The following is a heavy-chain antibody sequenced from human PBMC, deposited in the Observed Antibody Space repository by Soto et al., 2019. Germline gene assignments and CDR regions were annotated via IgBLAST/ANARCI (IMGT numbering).Heavy chain of an antibody. CDR2: IYSGGGT. CDR1: GFTVSSNY. D-gene: IGHD3-10*01. V-gene: IGHV3-66*01. Sequence: PGGSLRLSCVASGFTVSSNYMSWVRQAPGKGLEWISVIYSGGGTYYADSVKGRFTISRDNSKNTLYLQMNNLRAEDTAVYYCAKDMSSGSGSYFDWGQGTLVTVSS. J-gene: IGHJ4*02. CDR3: AKDMSSGSGSYFD.